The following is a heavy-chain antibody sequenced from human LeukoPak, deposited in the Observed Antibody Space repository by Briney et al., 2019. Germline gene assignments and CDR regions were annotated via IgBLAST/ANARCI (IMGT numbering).Heavy chain of an antibody. J-gene: IGHJ6*03. CDR2: IYYSGST. CDR3: ARGRSYNWNRDYYYYYMDV. D-gene: IGHD1-20*01. V-gene: IGHV4-59*01. CDR1: GGSISGNY. Sequence: KASETLSLTCTVSGGSISGNYWSWIRQPPGKGLEWIGYIYYSGSTNYNPSLKSRVTISVDTSKNQFSLKLSSVAAADTAVYYCARGRSYNWNRDYYYYYMDVWGKGTTVTVSS.